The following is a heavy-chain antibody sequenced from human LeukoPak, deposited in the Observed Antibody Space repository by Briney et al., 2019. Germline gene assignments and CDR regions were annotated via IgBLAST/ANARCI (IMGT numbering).Heavy chain of an antibody. D-gene: IGHD6-13*01. V-gene: IGHV1-2*04. CDR1: GYTFTGYY. Sequence: GASVKVSCKASGYTFTGYYMHWVRQAPGQGLEWMGWINPNSGGTNYAQKFQGWVTMTRDTSISTAYMELSRLRSDDTAVYYCARAGGMAFPGCESCWHNWFDPWGQGTLVTVSS. J-gene: IGHJ5*02. CDR3: ARAGGMAFPGCESCWHNWFDP. CDR2: INPNSGGT.